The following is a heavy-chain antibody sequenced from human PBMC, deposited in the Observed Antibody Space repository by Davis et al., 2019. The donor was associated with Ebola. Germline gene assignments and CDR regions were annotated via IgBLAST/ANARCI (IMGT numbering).Heavy chain of an antibody. Sequence: MPSETLSLTCAVYGGSFSSYYWSWIRQPPGKGLEWIGYIYYSGSTNYNPPLKSRVTISVDTSKNQFSLKLSSVTAADTAVYYCATYYDFWSGHYGMDVWGQGTTVTVSS. CDR3: ATYYDFWSGHYGMDV. CDR1: GGSFSSYY. D-gene: IGHD3-3*01. V-gene: IGHV4-59*01. CDR2: IYYSGST. J-gene: IGHJ6*02.